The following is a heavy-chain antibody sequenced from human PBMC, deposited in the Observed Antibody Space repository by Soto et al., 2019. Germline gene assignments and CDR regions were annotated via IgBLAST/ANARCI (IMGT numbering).Heavy chain of an antibody. V-gene: IGHV3-74*01. J-gene: IGHJ4*02. CDR2: INSDGSST. Sequence: EVQLVESGGGLVQPGGSLRLSCAASGFTFSSYWMHWVRQAPGKGLVWVSRINSDGSSTSYADSVKGRFTISRDNAKNTLYLQMNSLRAEDTAVYYCAGTSLVRGVITPYFDYWGQGTLVTVSS. D-gene: IGHD3-10*01. CDR3: AGTSLVRGVITPYFDY. CDR1: GFTFSSYW.